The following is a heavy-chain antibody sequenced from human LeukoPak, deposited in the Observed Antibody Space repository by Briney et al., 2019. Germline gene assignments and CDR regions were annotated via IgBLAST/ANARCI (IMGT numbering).Heavy chain of an antibody. CDR3: AKSPPPYDILTGYPPL. J-gene: IGHJ4*02. CDR1: GFTFSSYA. D-gene: IGHD3-9*01. Sequence: PGGSLRLSCAASGFTFSSYAMSWVRQAPGKGLEWVSAISGSGGGTYYADSVKGRFTISRDNSKNTLYLQMNSLRAEDTAVYYCAKSPPPYDILTGYPPLWGQGTLVTVSS. V-gene: IGHV3-23*01. CDR2: ISGSGGGT.